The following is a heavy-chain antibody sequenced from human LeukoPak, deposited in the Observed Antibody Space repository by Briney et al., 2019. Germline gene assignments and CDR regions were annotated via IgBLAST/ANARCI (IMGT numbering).Heavy chain of an antibody. D-gene: IGHD2-2*01. V-gene: IGHV3-23*01. CDR1: GFTFSSYA. CDR2: ISGSGGST. Sequence: GGSLRLSCAASGFTFSSYAMSWVRQAPGKGLEWVSAISGSGGSTYYADSVKGRFTISRDSSKNTLYLQMDSLRADDTAVYYCAKDRCSRTNCYLFDFWGQGTLVTVSS. J-gene: IGHJ5*01. CDR3: AKDRCSRTNCYLFDF.